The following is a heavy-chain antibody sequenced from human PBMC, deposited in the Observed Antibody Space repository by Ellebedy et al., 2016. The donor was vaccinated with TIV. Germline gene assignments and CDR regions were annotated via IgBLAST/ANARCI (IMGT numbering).Heavy chain of an antibody. CDR3: ARDHGFRDYSNYADY. Sequence: GESLKISXAASEFTFSDYYMSWIRQAPGKGLEWVSYISSSGSTIYYADSVKGRFTISRDNAKNSLYLQMNSLRAEDTAVYYCARDHGFRDYSNYADYWGQGTLVTVSS. J-gene: IGHJ4*02. CDR1: EFTFSDYY. V-gene: IGHV3-11*01. D-gene: IGHD4-11*01. CDR2: ISSSGSTI.